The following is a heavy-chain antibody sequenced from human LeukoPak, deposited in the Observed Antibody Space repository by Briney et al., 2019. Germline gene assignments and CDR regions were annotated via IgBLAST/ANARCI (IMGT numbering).Heavy chain of an antibody. J-gene: IGHJ6*03. CDR2: IKSKTDGGTT. CDR3: TTGITIFGVVSYYMDV. V-gene: IGHV3-15*01. CDR1: GFTFSNAW. Sequence: GGSLRLSCAASGFTFSNAWMSWVRQAPGKGLEWVGRIKSKTDGGTTDYTAPVKGRFTISREDSKNTLYLQMNSLKTEDTAVYYCTTGITIFGVVSYYMDVWGKGTTVTVSS. D-gene: IGHD3-3*01.